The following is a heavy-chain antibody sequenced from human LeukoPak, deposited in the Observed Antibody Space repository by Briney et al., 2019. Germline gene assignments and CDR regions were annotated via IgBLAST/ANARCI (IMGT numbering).Heavy chain of an antibody. D-gene: IGHD4-17*01. CDR3: AKDPLLRSQGFDY. CDR1: GFTFGDYA. CDR2: ISGSGGST. Sequence: GGSLRLSCTASGFTFGDYAMSWVRQAPGKGLEWVSAISGSGGSTYYADSVKGRFTISRDNSKNTLYLQMNSLRAEDTAVYYCAKDPLLRSQGFDYWGQGTLVTVSS. V-gene: IGHV3-23*01. J-gene: IGHJ4*02.